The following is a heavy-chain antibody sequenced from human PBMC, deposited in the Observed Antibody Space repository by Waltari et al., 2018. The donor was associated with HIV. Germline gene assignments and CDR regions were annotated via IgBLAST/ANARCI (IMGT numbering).Heavy chain of an antibody. J-gene: IGHJ4*02. CDR2: IKQDGSEK. Sequence: EVQLVESGGGLVKPGGSLRLSWPASGFTLSSYWMSWVRQYPGKGLEWVANIKQDGSEKYYVDSVKGRFTISRDNAKNSLYLQMNSLRAEDTAVYYCAREGATNVDYWGQGTLVTVSS. CDR1: GFTLSSYW. D-gene: IGHD1-26*01. V-gene: IGHV3-7*01. CDR3: AREGATNVDY.